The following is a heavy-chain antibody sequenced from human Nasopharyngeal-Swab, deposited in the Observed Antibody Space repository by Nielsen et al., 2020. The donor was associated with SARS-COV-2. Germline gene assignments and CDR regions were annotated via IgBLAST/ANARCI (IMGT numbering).Heavy chain of an antibody. J-gene: IGHJ5*02. D-gene: IGHD6-6*01. CDR3: ARALDPRRYNWFDP. V-gene: IGHV3-53*04. Sequence: WIRQPPGKGLEWVSIIYSGGSTYYSDSVKGRFTIPRQNSKNTLYIQMNSLRVEDTAVYYCARALDPRRYNWFDPWGQGTLVTVSS. CDR2: IYSGGST.